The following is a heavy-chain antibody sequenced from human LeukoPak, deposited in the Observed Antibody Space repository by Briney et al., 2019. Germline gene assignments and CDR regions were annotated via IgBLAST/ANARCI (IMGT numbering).Heavy chain of an antibody. CDR2: IGASDGYT. V-gene: IGHV3-23*01. D-gene: IGHD2-15*01. CDR3: ARAPVVSCRGAFCYPLDY. J-gene: IGHJ4*01. Sequence: GGSLRLSCVASGFSLSTFAMSWVRQSPEKGLEWVSAIGASDGYTYHADCVKGRFTMSRDISRNTVYLQMNSLRVDDTAVYFCARAPVVSCRGAFCYPLDYWGHGILITVSS. CDR1: GFSLSTFA.